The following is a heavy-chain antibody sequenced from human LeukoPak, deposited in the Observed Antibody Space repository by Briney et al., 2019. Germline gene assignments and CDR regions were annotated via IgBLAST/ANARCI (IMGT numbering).Heavy chain of an antibody. CDR2: IYYTGRT. CDR3: ARADSRSLPFDY. J-gene: IGHJ4*02. V-gene: IGHV4-59*01. CDR1: SGSICTYY. Sequence: PSETLSLTCTVCSGSICTYYWSWMREPPGKGLEWIGDIYYTGRTNYNPSLKSRVTISVDTSKNQFPLKLSSVTAADTAVYYCARADSRSLPFDYWGQGTLVTVSS. D-gene: IGHD3-22*01.